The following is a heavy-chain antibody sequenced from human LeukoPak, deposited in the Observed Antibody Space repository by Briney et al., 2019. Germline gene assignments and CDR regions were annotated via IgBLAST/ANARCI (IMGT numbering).Heavy chain of an antibody. J-gene: IGHJ4*02. Sequence: GGSLRLSCAASGFTFSDYAMHWVRQAPGKGLEWVAVISYDASNTYYADSVKGRFTISRDNSKNMLYLQMNSPRAEDTAVYYCAREVPDYWGQGTLVTVSS. CDR2: ISYDASNT. V-gene: IGHV3-30*04. CDR1: GFTFSDYA. CDR3: AREVPDY.